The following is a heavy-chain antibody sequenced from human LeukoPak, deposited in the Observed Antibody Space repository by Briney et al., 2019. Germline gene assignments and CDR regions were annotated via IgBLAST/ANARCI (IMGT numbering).Heavy chain of an antibody. D-gene: IGHD2/OR15-2a*01. J-gene: IGHJ4*02. CDR1: RDSVSSGDYY. V-gene: IGHV4-61*08. CDR2: ISYSGST. CDR3: AAWQNRLFDY. Sequence: SETLSLTCTVSRDSVSSGDYYWTWIRQPPGKGLEWIGYISYSGSTNYNPSLKSRVTISIDTSKNQISLKLSSVTAADTAVYYCAAWQNRLFDYWGQGTLVTVSS.